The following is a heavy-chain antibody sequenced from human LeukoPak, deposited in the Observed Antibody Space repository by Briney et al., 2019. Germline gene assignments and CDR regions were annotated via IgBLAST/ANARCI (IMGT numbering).Heavy chain of an antibody. V-gene: IGHV3-48*04. CDR2: ISSSGSTI. CDR1: GFTFGTYW. CDR3: ARGGTLEYFQH. J-gene: IGHJ1*01. Sequence: PGGSLRLSCVASGFTFGTYWMHWVRQAPGKGLEWVSYISSSGSTIYYADSVKGRFTISRDNAKNSLYLQMNSLRAEDTAVYYCARGGTLEYFQHWGQGTLVTVSS.